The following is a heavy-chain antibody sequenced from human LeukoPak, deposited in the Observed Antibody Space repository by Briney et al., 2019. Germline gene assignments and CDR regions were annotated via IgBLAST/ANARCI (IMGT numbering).Heavy chain of an antibody. CDR2: VDPEDGET. Sequence: ASVKVSRKVSGYTFTDYYMHWVQQAPGKALEWMGLVDPEDGETIYAEKLQGRVTIPAEKSTDTAYMELSSLRSEDTAVYYCATEGSYTRLGYWGQGTLVTVSS. CDR1: GYTFTDYY. D-gene: IGHD1-26*01. J-gene: IGHJ4*02. CDR3: ATEGSYTRLGY. V-gene: IGHV1-69-2*01.